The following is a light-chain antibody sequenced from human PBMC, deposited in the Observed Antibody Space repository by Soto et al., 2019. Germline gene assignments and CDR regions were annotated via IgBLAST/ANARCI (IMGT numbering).Light chain of an antibody. J-gene: IGLJ2*01. Sequence: QSVLTQPASVSGSPGQSITISCTGTSSDVGGYNYVSWYQQHPGKAPKVIIYEVSNRPSGVSDRFSGSKSGNTASLTISGLQAEDEAEYYCNSFTSSNLVVFGGGTKLTVL. CDR3: NSFTSSNLVV. CDR2: EVS. V-gene: IGLV2-14*01. CDR1: SSDVGGYNY.